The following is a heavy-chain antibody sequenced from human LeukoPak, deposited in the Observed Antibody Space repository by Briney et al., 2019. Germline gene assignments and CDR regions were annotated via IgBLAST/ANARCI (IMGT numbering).Heavy chain of an antibody. V-gene: IGHV3-48*02. CDR2: IRSSSSTM. CDR1: GFTFSSYE. Sequence: PGGSLRLSCVASGFTFSSYEMSWVRQAPGKGLEWVSYIRSSSSTMYYADSVKGRFTISRDNAKSSLYLQMSSLRDEDTAVYYCARARGYNHGPQDYYFDYWGQGTLVTVSS. D-gene: IGHD5-18*01. CDR3: ARARGYNHGPQDYYFDY. J-gene: IGHJ4*02.